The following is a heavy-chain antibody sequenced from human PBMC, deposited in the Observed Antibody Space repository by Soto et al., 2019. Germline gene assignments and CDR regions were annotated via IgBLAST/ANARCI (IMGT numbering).Heavy chain of an antibody. Sequence: EMQLVQSGAEVKKPGESLKISCKGSGYNFANYWIVWVRQMPGEGLEWMGITHPGNSETRYSPSFQGQVTISADKSISSDFLQWGSLKATDTALCYCARKYSSGWSVGMDVWGQGTTVTVSS. CDR1: GYNFANYW. CDR3: ARKYSSGWSVGMDV. J-gene: IGHJ6*02. D-gene: IGHD6-19*01. CDR2: THPGNSET. V-gene: IGHV5-51*01.